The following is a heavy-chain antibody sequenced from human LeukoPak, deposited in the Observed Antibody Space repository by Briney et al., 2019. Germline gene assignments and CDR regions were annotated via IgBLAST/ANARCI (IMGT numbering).Heavy chain of an antibody. Sequence: GGSLRLSCSASGFTFSLYAMHWVRQAPGKGLEYVSAINSDGSYIYYADSVKGRFTISRDNSKNTLYLQMSSLRAEDTAVYYCAKDRDREYFQHWGQGTLVTVSS. V-gene: IGHV3-64*04. CDR3: AKDRDREYFQH. CDR2: INSDGSYI. CDR1: GFTFSLYA. J-gene: IGHJ1*01.